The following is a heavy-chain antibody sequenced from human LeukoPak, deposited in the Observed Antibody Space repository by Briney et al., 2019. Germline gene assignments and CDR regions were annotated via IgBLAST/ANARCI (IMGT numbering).Heavy chain of an antibody. Sequence: GRSLRLPCAASGFTFSTYAMHWVRQAPGKGLEWVAVISYDGSDKYYADSVKGRFTISGDNSKNTLYLQMNSLRAEDTAVYYCVKSGSSGWYVLDYWGQGTLVTVSS. CDR1: GFTFSTYA. D-gene: IGHD6-19*01. V-gene: IGHV3-30*18. CDR2: ISYDGSDK. J-gene: IGHJ4*02. CDR3: VKSGSSGWYVLDY.